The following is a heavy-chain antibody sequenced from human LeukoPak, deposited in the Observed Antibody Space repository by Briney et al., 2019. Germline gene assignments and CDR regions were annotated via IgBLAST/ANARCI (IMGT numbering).Heavy chain of an antibody. CDR1: GYTFTGYY. J-gene: IGHJ4*02. D-gene: IGHD1-26*01. Sequence: ASVKVSCKASGYTFTGYYMHWVRQAPGQGLEWMGWINPNSGGTNYAQKFQGRVTMTRDTSISTAYMELSRLRSDDTAVYYCASASTPRGLLSIDYWGQGTLVTVSS. CDR2: INPNSGGT. CDR3: ASASTPRGLLSIDY. V-gene: IGHV1-2*02.